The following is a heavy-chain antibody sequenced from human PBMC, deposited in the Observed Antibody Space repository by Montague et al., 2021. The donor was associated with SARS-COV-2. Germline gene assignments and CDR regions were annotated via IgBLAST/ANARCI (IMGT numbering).Heavy chain of an antibody. CDR1: GGFVSSGGYY. V-gene: IGHV4-61*08. CDR2: IYYSGST. Sequence: SETLSLTCTVSGGFVSSGGYYWSWIRQPPGKGLEWIGYIYYSGSTXYNPSLKSRVTISLDTSKNQFSLKLTSVTAADTAVYYCARVSLAAAATRSDYWGQGTLVTVSS. CDR3: ARVSLAAAATRSDY. D-gene: IGHD6-13*01. J-gene: IGHJ4*02.